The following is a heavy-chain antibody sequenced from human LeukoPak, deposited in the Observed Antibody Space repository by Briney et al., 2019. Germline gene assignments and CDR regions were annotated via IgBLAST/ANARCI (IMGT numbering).Heavy chain of an antibody. CDR3: ASTIGSAGTQY. Sequence: GGSLRLSCAASGFTFSSYWMSWVRQAPGKGLEWVANIKEDGSEKFHVGSVRGRFTISRDNAKNRLYLQMNSLGAEDTAVYYCASTIGSAGTQYWGQGTLVTVSS. D-gene: IGHD6-13*01. J-gene: IGHJ4*02. CDR2: IKEDGSEK. CDR1: GFTFSSYW. V-gene: IGHV3-7*01.